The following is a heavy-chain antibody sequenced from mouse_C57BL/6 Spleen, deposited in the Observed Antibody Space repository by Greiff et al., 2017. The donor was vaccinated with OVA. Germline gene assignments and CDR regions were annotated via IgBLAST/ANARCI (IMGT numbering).Heavy chain of an antibody. CDR1: GFTFSDYY. CDR2: INYDGSST. D-gene: IGHD1-1*01. Sequence: EVQVVESEGGLVQPGSSMKLSCTASGFTFSDYYMAWVRQVPEKGLEWVANINYDGSSTYYLDSLKSRFIISRDNTKNILYLQMSSLKSEDTATYYCARGDYGSSLYYFDYWGQGTTLTVSS. V-gene: IGHV5-16*01. J-gene: IGHJ2*01. CDR3: ARGDYGSSLYYFDY.